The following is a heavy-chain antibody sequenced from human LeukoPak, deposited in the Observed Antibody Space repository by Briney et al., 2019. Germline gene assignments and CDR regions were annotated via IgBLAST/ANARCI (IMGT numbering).Heavy chain of an antibody. Sequence: SETLFLTCTVSGGSISSGGYYWSWIRQHPGKGPEWIGYIYYSGSIYYNPSLKSRVTISVDTSKNQFSLKLSSVTAADTAVYYCARGWEWELPQAFDIWGQGTMVTVSS. J-gene: IGHJ3*02. V-gene: IGHV4-31*03. CDR2: IYYSGSI. CDR1: GGSISSGGYY. CDR3: ARGWEWELPQAFDI. D-gene: IGHD1-26*01.